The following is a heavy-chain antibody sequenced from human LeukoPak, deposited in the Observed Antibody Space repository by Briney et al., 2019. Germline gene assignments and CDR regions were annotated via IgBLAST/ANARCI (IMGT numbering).Heavy chain of an antibody. Sequence: SETLSLTCTVSGGSISSSYYYWDWIRQPPGKGLEWIGSLYYSGSTYYNPSLKSRVTISVDTSKNQFSLKLSSVTAADTAVFYCARRSYYDSSAIFDYWGQGTLVTVSS. D-gene: IGHD3-22*01. V-gene: IGHV4-39*01. CDR2: LYYSGST. J-gene: IGHJ4*02. CDR1: GGSISSSYYY. CDR3: ARRSYYDSSAIFDY.